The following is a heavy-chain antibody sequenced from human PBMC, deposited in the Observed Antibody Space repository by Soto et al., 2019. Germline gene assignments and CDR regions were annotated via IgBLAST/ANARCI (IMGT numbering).Heavy chain of an antibody. CDR1: GGTFSSYA. CDR3: ARNGDQLLYGYYGMDV. V-gene: IGHV1-69*01. J-gene: IGHJ6*02. Sequence: QVQLVQSGAEVKKPGSSVKVSCKASGGTFSSYAISWVRQAPGQGLEWMGGIIPIFGTANYAQKFKGRVTITADESTSTAYMELSSLRSEDTAVYYCARNGDQLLYGYYGMDVWGQGTTVTVSS. CDR2: IIPIFGTA. D-gene: IGHD2-2*02.